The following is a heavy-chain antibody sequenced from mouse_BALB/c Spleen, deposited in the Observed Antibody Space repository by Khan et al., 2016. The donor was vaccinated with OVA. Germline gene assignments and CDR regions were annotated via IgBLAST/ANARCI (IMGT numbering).Heavy chain of an antibody. CDR1: GNTFTSYG. CDR2: IYPGNGYT. V-gene: IGHV1S134*01. J-gene: IGHJ2*01. CDR3: TTADYRYYFDY. D-gene: IGHD2-14*01. Sequence: VQLQQSGAELGRPGSSVKLSCKTSGNTFTSYGIKWVKQRPGQGLEWIGYIYPGNGYTEYNEKFQGKAILTSDTSSSTAYMQLRSLTSEDSAIYFCTTADYRYYFDYWGQGTTLTVSS.